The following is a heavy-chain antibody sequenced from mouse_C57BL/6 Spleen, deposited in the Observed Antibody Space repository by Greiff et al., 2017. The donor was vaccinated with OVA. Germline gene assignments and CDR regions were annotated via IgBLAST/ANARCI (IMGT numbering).Heavy chain of an antibody. CDR2: INPNNGGT. J-gene: IGHJ1*03. CDR3: ATIFITTVVEGYCDV. D-gene: IGHD1-1*01. Sequence: EVKLVESGPELVKPGASVKMSCKASGYTFTDYNMHWVKQSHGKSLEWIGYINPNNGGTSYNQKFKGKATLTVNKSSSTAYMELRSLTSEDSAVYYCATIFITTVVEGYCDVWGTGTTVTVSS. CDR1: GYTFTDYN. V-gene: IGHV1-22*01.